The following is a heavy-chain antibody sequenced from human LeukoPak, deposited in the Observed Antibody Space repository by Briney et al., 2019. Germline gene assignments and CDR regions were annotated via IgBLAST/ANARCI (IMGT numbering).Heavy chain of an antibody. CDR2: IYYSGST. J-gene: IGHJ3*02. V-gene: IGHV4-39*07. Sequence: SETLSLTCTVSGGSISSSSYYWGWIRQPPGKGLEWIGSIYYSGSTYYNPSLKSRVTISVDTSKNQFSLKLSSVTAADTAVYYCARPSESTFGGADDAFDIWGQGTMVTVSS. CDR3: ARPSESTFGGADDAFDI. D-gene: IGHD3-16*01. CDR1: GGSISSSSYY.